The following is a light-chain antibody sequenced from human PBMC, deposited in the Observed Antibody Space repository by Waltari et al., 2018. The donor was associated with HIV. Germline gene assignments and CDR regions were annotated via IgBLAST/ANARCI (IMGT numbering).Light chain of an antibody. Sequence: EIVLTQSPGTVSVSPGEDAPLSCSASQTLSTTYVAWYQPKLGQPPSLLIYAASTRAAGVPDRFSGSGSGTDFTLTISGLEPEDCAVYYCQQYIGSPRTFGQGTKVELK. J-gene: IGKJ1*01. CDR2: AAS. V-gene: IGKV3-20*01. CDR3: QQYIGSPRT. CDR1: QTLSTTY.